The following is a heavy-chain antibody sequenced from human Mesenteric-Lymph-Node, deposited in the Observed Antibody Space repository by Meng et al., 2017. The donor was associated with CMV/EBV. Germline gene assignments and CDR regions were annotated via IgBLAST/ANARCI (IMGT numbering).Heavy chain of an antibody. CDR2: LSYGGST. J-gene: IGHJ4*02. D-gene: IGHD2-2*01. V-gene: IGHV4-39*07. CDR3: ARTKVVVVIRASRLSHYFDS. Sequence: GSLRLSCTVSGGSISSGTYYWGWIRQSPGKGLEWIGSLSYGGSTYHNPSLKNRVTTSVHAAKNQFSLRLTSVTAADTAVYYCARTKVVVVIRASRLSHYFDSWGQGPLVPFSS. CDR1: GGSISSGTYY.